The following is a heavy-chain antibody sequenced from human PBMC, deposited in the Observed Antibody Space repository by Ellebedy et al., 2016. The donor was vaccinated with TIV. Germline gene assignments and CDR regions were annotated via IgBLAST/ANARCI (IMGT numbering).Heavy chain of an antibody. D-gene: IGHD3-10*01. J-gene: IGHJ6*02. CDR3: ARSRGWPYYYYGMDV. V-gene: IGHV1-18*01. CDR1: GYTFTSYG. CDR2: ISAYNGNT. Sequence: ASVKVSXXASGYTFTSYGISWVRQAPGQGLEWMGWISAYNGNTNYAQKLQGRVTMTTDTSTSTAYMELRSLRSDDTAVYYCARSRGWPYYYYGMDVWGQGTTVTVSS.